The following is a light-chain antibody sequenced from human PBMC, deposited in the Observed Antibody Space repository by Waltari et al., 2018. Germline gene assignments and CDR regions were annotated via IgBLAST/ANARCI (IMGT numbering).Light chain of an antibody. CDR1: SSDVGGYNY. J-gene: IGLJ1*01. V-gene: IGLV2-14*01. CDR3: SSYTSSSTLNYV. CDR2: AVS. Sequence: QSALTQPASVSGSPGQSITISCTGTSSDVGGYNYVSWYQQHPGKAPKLMIYAVSNRPSGVSNRFSGSKSGHTASVTISGLQAEDEADYYCSSYTSSSTLNYVFGTGTKVTVL.